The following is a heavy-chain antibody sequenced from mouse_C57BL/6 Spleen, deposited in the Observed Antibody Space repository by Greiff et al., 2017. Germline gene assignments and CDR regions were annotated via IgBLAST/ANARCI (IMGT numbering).Heavy chain of an antibody. J-gene: IGHJ2*01. CDR2: IWSGGST. Sequence: VKLMESGPGLVQPSQSLSITCTVSGFSLTSYGVHWVRQSPGKGLEWLGVIWSGGSTDYNAAFISRLSISKDNSKSQVFFKMNSLQADDTAIYYCARMWGRYYFDYWGQGTTLTVSS. CDR3: ARMWGRYYFDY. CDR1: GFSLTSYG. V-gene: IGHV2-2*01.